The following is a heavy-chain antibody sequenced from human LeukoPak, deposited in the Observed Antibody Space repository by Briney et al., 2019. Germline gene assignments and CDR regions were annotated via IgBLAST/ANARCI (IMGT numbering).Heavy chain of an antibody. CDR3: AKSPSYCGVNCYSTFDY. V-gene: IGHV3-11*01. CDR1: GFTFSDYY. Sequence: GGSLRLSCAASGFTFSDYYMSWIRQAPGKGLEWVSYIDIGSTIYYADSVKGRFTISRDNSRNTVYLQMNSLRAEDTAVYYCAKSPSYCGVNCYSTFDYWGQGTLVTVSS. D-gene: IGHD2-21*02. J-gene: IGHJ4*02. CDR2: IDIGSTI.